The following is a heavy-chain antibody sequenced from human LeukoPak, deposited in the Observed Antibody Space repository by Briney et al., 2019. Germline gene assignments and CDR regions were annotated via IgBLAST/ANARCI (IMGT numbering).Heavy chain of an antibody. Sequence: HSGGSLRLSCAASGFTFSDRYMDWVRQAPGKGLEWVGRTRDKANSYTTEYAASVKGRFTVSRDDSKNSLFLQMNSLKTEDTAVYYCVSSTAGQFPLGFWGQGTLVTVSS. J-gene: IGHJ4*02. CDR3: VSSTAGQFPLGF. CDR2: TRDKANSYTT. D-gene: IGHD6-13*01. CDR1: GFTFSDRY. V-gene: IGHV3-72*01.